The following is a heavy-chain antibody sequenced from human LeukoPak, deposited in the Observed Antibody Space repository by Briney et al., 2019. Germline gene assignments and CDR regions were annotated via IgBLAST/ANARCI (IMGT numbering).Heavy chain of an antibody. CDR2: MNPNSGNT. Sequence: ASVKVSCKASGYTFTSYDINWVRQATGQGLEWMGWMNPNSGNTGYAQKFQGRVTMTRNTSISTAYMELSSLRSEDTAVYYCARGIGSGYRSGGSCFLHWFDPWGQGTLVTVSS. CDR1: GYTFTSYD. J-gene: IGHJ5*02. D-gene: IGHD2-15*01. V-gene: IGHV1-8*01. CDR3: ARGIGSGYRSGGSCFLHWFDP.